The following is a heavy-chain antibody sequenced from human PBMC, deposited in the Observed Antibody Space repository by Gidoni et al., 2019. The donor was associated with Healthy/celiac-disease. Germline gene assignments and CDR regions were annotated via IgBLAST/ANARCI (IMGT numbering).Heavy chain of an antibody. CDR3: ARDGYDNWFDP. CDR2: IYTSGST. Sequence: QVQLQESGPGLVKPSQTLSLTCTVSGGPISSGSYYWSWIRQPAGKGLEWIGRIYTSGSTNYNPSLKSRVTISVDTSKNQFSLKLSSVTAADTAVYYCARDGYDNWFDPWGQGTLVTVSS. D-gene: IGHD5-12*01. V-gene: IGHV4-61*02. CDR1: GGPISSGSYY. J-gene: IGHJ5*02.